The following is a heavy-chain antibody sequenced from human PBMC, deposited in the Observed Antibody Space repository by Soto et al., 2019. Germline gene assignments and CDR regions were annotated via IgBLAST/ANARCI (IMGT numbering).Heavy chain of an antibody. V-gene: IGHV1-69*06. Sequence: GASVKVSCKASGGTFSSYAISWVRQAPGQGLEWMGGIIPIFGTANYAQKFQGRVTITADKSTSTAYMELSSLRSEDTAVYYCARGSTYYYGSGSQSFSPWGQGTLVTVSS. D-gene: IGHD3-10*01. CDR1: GGTFSSYA. CDR2: IIPIFGTA. CDR3: ARGSTYYYGSGSQSFSP. J-gene: IGHJ5*02.